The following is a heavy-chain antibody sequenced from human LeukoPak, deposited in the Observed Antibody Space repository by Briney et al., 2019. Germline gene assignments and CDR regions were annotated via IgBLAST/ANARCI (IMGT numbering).Heavy chain of an antibody. Sequence: PGGSLRLSCAASGFTFSSYGMNWVRQAPGKGLEWVSYITSSGKTVYYADSVKGRFTISRDNAKNSLYLQMNSLRAEDTALYYCARYDSSGPTTFDYWGQGTLVTVSS. J-gene: IGHJ4*02. V-gene: IGHV3-48*04. CDR3: ARYDSSGPTTFDY. CDR2: ITSSGKTV. D-gene: IGHD3-22*01. CDR1: GFTFSSYG.